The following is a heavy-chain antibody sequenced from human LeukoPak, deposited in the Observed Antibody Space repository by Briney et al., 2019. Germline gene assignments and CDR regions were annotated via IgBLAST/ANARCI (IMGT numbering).Heavy chain of an antibody. CDR3: ARHLPGDGYWLPFFDY. Sequence: SSETLSLTCAVSGGSISSNNWWSWVRQPPGKGREWIGEIYHSGNTNYNPSLKSRVTISVDKSKNQFSLNLSSVTAADTAVYYCARHLPGDGYWLPFFDYWGQGTLVTVSS. V-gene: IGHV4-4*02. D-gene: IGHD5-24*01. CDR2: IYHSGNT. CDR1: GGSISSNNW. J-gene: IGHJ4*02.